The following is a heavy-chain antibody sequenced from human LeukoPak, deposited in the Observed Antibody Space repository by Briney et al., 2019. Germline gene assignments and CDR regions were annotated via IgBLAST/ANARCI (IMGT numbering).Heavy chain of an antibody. Sequence: ASVKVSCKASGYTFTSYGISWVRQAPGQGLEWMGWISAYNGNTSYAQKLQGRVTMTTDTSTSTAYMELRSLRSDDTAVYYCARDGITFGGFYSLIDYWGQGTLVTVSS. V-gene: IGHV1-18*01. CDR2: ISAYNGNT. J-gene: IGHJ4*02. CDR3: ARDGITFGGFYSLIDY. CDR1: GYTFTSYG. D-gene: IGHD3-16*01.